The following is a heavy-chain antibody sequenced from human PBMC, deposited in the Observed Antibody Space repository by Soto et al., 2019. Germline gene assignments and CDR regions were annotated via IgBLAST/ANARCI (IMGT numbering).Heavy chain of an antibody. J-gene: IGHJ4*02. CDR2: INHSGAT. CDR1: GESSTDYY. CDR3: NGYDRSRRDLDF. Sequence: QVQLQQWGAGLLKPSETLSLTCNVYGESSTDYYWSWIRQAPGKGLEWIGEINHSGATNYKPSLKSRVNISLDTSRKQFSLRLSSVTAADAAVYYCNGYDRSRRDLDFWGQGTLVTVSS. V-gene: IGHV4-34*02. D-gene: IGHD5-12*01.